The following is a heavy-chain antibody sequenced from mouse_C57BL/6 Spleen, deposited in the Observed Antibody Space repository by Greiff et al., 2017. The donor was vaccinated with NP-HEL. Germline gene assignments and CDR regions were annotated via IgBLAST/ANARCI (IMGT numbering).Heavy chain of an antibody. CDR3: TRVGRLYRYDFDY. Sequence: EVMLVESGEGLVKPGGSPKLSCAASGFTFSSYAMSWVRQTPEKRLEWVAYISSGGDYIYYADTVKGRFTISRDNARNTLYLQMSSLKSEDTAMYYCTRVGRLYRYDFDYWGQGTTLTVSS. J-gene: IGHJ2*01. CDR2: ISSGGDYI. CDR1: GFTFSSYA. V-gene: IGHV5-9-1*02. D-gene: IGHD2-12*01.